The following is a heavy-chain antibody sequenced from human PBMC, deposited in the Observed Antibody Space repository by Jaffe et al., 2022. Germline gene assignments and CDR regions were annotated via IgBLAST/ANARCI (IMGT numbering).Heavy chain of an antibody. D-gene: IGHD6-19*01. CDR1: GFSLRSSEVG. V-gene: IGHV2-5*02. CDR3: VYRRPGSGWIQRYFQH. CDR2: IYGDDGR. Sequence: QITLKESGPTVLKPTQTLTLTCSFSGFSLRSSEVGVGWFRQPPGKALEWLTLIYGDDGRRYSPSLRSRGTITKDTSRNQVVLTVTNMDPKDTATYYCVYRRPGSGWIQRYFQHWGQGALVTVSS. J-gene: IGHJ1*01.